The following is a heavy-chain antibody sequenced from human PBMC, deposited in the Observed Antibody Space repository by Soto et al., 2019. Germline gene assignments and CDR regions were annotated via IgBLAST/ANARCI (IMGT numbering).Heavy chain of an antibody. J-gene: IGHJ6*02. CDR3: ARDARTTCDGDCSYYYYCKTDV. CDR1: GGSISSGTNY. CDR2: IHYSGTT. D-gene: IGHD2-21*02. Sequence: QVQLQESGPGLVKPSQTLSLTCTVSGGSISSGTNYWSWIRQHPGKGLEWIGHIHYSGTTYYNPYLKSRVTISVDTSTIQFSLKLSSVTAADTAVYCCARDARTTCDGDCSYYYYCKTDVWGQGTTVTVSS. V-gene: IGHV4-31*03.